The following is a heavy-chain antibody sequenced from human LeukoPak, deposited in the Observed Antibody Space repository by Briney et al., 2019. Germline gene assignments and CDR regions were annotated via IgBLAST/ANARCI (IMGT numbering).Heavy chain of an antibody. CDR3: ARLSSGRPHEYFQH. J-gene: IGHJ1*01. Sequence: PSAILSLTCTVSGGSMSSYYRSWVRQPPGKGLEWIAYIYSSASTNYNPSLKSRATISVDTSKNQFSLRLTSVTAADTAVYYCARLSSGRPHEYFQHWGQGTLVTVSS. D-gene: IGHD3-22*01. V-gene: IGHV4-59*01. CDR1: GGSMSSYY. CDR2: IYSSAST.